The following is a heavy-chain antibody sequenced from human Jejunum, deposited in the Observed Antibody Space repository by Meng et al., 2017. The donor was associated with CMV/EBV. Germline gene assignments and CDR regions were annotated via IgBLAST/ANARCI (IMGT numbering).Heavy chain of an antibody. D-gene: IGHD2-2*01. Sequence: EGQAVESGGGIVQPGGSLRLACAASGYSFSSYWIHWVRQAPGKGLVWVSRINPDGSSTSCADFVKGRFTISRDNAKNTLYLQMNSLRPEDTALYYCATAVSVPSLEYFQNWGQGTLVTVSS. V-gene: IGHV3-74*01. J-gene: IGHJ1*01. CDR3: ATAVSVPSLEYFQN. CDR2: INPDGSST. CDR1: GYSFSSYW.